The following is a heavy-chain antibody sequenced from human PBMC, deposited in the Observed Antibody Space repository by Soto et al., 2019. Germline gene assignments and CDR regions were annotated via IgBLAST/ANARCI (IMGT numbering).Heavy chain of an antibody. CDR1: VYIFPIYH. CDR3: ARHDSNGDFAF. D-gene: IGHD2-8*01. V-gene: IGHV5-10-1*01. CDR2: IDPSDSRT. J-gene: IGHJ4*02. Sequence: GESLKISCEASVYIFPIYHISWVRQMPGKGLEWVGKIDPSDSRTMYRPSSRARITISVDKSINTAYLEWGRLKASDTAMYYCARHDSNGDFAFWGQGTQLTVSS.